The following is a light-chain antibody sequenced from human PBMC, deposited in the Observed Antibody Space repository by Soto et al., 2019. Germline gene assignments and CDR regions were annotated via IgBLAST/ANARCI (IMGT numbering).Light chain of an antibody. CDR3: QQYGSSPST. CDR1: QSVSSSS. J-gene: IGKJ5*01. V-gene: IGKV3-20*01. Sequence: EIVLTQSPGTLSLSPGEVATLSCRASQSVSSSSLAWYQQRPGQAPGLLLYGASTRATDIPDRFSGSGSGTDFTLTIGRLEPEDFAVYYCQQYGSSPSTFGQGTRLEIK. CDR2: GAS.